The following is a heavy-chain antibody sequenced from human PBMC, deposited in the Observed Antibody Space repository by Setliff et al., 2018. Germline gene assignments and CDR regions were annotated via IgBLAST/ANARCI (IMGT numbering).Heavy chain of an antibody. D-gene: IGHD6-19*01. CDR1: GYTFTNFG. CDR2: ISGYNGNT. V-gene: IGHV1-18*01. Sequence: ASVKVSCKTSGYTFTNFGISWVRQAPGQGLEWMGWISGYNGNTNYAEKLQGRVTMTTDTSTSTAYMELRSLRSDDTAVYYCARDSSGPNFDYWGQGTLVTVS. CDR3: ARDSSGPNFDY. J-gene: IGHJ4*02.